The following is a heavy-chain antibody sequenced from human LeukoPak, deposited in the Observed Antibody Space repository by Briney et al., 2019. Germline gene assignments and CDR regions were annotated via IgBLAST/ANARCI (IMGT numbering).Heavy chain of an antibody. CDR1: GGSISSSNW. V-gene: IGHV4-4*02. J-gene: IGHJ6*02. CDR2: IYHSGST. CDR3: ARFSPQGYDYVWGSYRYSGDV. Sequence: PSETLSLTCAVSGGSISSSNWWSWVRQPPGKGLEWIGEIYHSGSTNYNPSLKSRVTISVDKSKNQFSLKLSSVTAADTAVYYCARFSPQGYDYVWGSYRYSGDVWGQGTTVTVSS. D-gene: IGHD3-16*02.